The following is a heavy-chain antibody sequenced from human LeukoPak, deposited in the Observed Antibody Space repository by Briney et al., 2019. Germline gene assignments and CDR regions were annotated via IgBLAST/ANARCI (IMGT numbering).Heavy chain of an antibody. CDR1: GYTFTSYG. CDR3: ARGSSGWLGDYYYYMDV. CDR2: ISAYNGNT. J-gene: IGHJ6*03. V-gene: IGHV1-18*01. Sequence: ASVKVSCKASGYTFTSYGISWVRQAPGQGLEWMGWISAYNGNTNYAQKLQGRVTMTTDTSTSTAYMELRSLRSDDTAVYYCARGSSGWLGDYYYYMDVWGKGTTVTVSS. D-gene: IGHD6-19*01.